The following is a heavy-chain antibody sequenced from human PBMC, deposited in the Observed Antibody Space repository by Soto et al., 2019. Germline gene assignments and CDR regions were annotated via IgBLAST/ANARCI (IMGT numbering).Heavy chain of an antibody. CDR3: ARDKPPYSSGYYHYRIDV. CDR2: ISAYNGNT. CDR1: GYTMTSYG. D-gene: IGHD6-25*01. J-gene: IGHJ6*02. V-gene: IGHV1-18*04. Sequence: GASVKVSCKASGYTMTSYGISWVRQVPGQGLEWLGWISAYNGNTNYAQKLQGRVTMTTDTSTSTAYMELRSLRSDDTAVYYCARDKPPYSSGYYHYRIDVWSQGTTVTVSS.